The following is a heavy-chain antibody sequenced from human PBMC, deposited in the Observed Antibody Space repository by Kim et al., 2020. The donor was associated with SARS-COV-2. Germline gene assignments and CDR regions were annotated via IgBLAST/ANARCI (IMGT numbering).Heavy chain of an antibody. V-gene: IGHV3-9*01. D-gene: IGHD2-15*01. Sequence: GGSLRLSCAASGFTFDDYAMHWVRQAPGKGLEWVSGISWNSGSIGYADSVKGRFTISRDNAKNSLYLQMNSLRAEDTALYYCAKSNGGNSFDYWGQGTLV. CDR3: AKSNGGNSFDY. CDR2: ISWNSGSI. J-gene: IGHJ4*02. CDR1: GFTFDDYA.